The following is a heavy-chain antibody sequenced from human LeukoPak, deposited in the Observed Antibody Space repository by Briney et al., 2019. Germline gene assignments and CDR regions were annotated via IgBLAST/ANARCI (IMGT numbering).Heavy chain of an antibody. Sequence: GESLKISCEGSGYSFTSYWIGWVRQMPGKGLEWMGIIYPGDSDTRYSPSFQGQVTISADKSISTAYLQWSSLKASDTAMYYCARPYCGGDCYEYYFDYWGQGTLVTVSS. V-gene: IGHV5-51*01. J-gene: IGHJ4*02. CDR3: ARPYCGGDCYEYYFDY. CDR1: GYSFTSYW. CDR2: IYPGDSDT. D-gene: IGHD2-21*01.